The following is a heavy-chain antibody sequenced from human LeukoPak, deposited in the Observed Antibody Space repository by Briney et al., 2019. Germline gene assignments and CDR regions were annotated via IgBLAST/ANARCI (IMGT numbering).Heavy chain of an antibody. V-gene: IGHV4-31*03. D-gene: IGHD3-22*01. J-gene: IGHJ3*02. CDR2: IYYSGST. Sequence: SQTLSLTCTVSGGSISSGGYYWSWIRQHPGKGLEWIGYIYYSGSTYYNPSLKSRVTISVDTSKNQFSLKLSSVTAADTAVYYCAREAYDSSGLPSLDIWGQGTMVTVSS. CDR3: AREAYDSSGLPSLDI. CDR1: GGSISSGGYY.